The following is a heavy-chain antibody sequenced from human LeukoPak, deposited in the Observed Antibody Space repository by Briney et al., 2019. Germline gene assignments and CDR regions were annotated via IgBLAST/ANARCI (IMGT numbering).Heavy chain of an antibody. CDR3: ARSAYGSDWYQFDP. Sequence: GESLKISCKGSGAIFTRYWISWVRQMPGKGLEWMGRIDPRDSFTNYSPSFQGHVTISVDKSISTAYLQWSSPKDSDTATYYCARSAYGSDWYQFDPWGQGTLVTVSS. J-gene: IGHJ5*02. CDR1: GAIFTRYW. V-gene: IGHV5-10-1*01. CDR2: IDPRDSFT. D-gene: IGHD6-13*01.